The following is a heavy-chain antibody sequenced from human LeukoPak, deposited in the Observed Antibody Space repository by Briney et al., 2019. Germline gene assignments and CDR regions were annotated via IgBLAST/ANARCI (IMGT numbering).Heavy chain of an antibody. CDR3: ARLNQQNYGWLAD. Sequence: GGSLRLSCAASGFTFSDSYMDWVRQAPGKGLEWIGRTRNKANSYTTEYAASVKGRITISRDDSQNSVYLQVNSLKTEDTAVYYCARLNQQNYGWLADWGQGTLVTVSS. D-gene: IGHD6-19*01. CDR2: TRNKANSYTT. J-gene: IGHJ4*02. CDR1: GFTFSDSY. V-gene: IGHV3-72*01.